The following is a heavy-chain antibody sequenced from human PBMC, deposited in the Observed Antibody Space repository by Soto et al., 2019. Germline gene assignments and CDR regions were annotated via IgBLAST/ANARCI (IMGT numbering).Heavy chain of an antibody. J-gene: IGHJ1*01. CDR3: ARWGTTGGLDV. CDR2: TSYDGTDK. Sequence: QVQLVESGGGVVQPGTSLRVSCVGSGFTFRSYVIHWVRQAPGKGLEWVARTSYDGTDKYYGDSVRGRFTISRDNSRNTVDLKMDSLRLEVTARYYCARWGTTGGLDVWGQGTLVSVSS. D-gene: IGHD3-16*01. V-gene: IGHV3-30*19. CDR1: GFTFRSYV.